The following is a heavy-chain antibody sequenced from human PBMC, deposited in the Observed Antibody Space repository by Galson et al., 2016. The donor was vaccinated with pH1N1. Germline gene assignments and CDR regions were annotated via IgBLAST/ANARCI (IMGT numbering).Heavy chain of an antibody. CDR1: GFSVSSNY. Sequence: SLRLSCATSGFSVSSNYMNWVRQAPGKGLEWVSVLYPGETTYYADSVKGRFTISRDNSKNTLFLQMNSLRADDTAVYYCAGGPTRAQLEGHWGQGTLVTVSS. D-gene: IGHD6-13*01. CDR3: AGGPTRAQLEGH. CDR2: LYPGETT. V-gene: IGHV3-53*01. J-gene: IGHJ4*02.